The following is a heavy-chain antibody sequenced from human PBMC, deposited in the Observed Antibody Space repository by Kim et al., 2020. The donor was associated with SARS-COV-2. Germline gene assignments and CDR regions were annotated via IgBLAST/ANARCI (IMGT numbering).Heavy chain of an antibody. Sequence: SETLSLTCAVYGGSFSDYKWSWIRQPPGKGLEWIGEINHSGSTRHSPSLKSRVTISVDTSKSQFSLRLKSMTAADTAVYYCARGRAGVVPAPVLGLGPFYDCSAMDVWGQGTAVAVSS. V-gene: IGHV4-34*01. D-gene: IGHD2-2*02. CDR3: ARGRAGVVPAPVLGLGPFYDCSAMDV. CDR2: INHSGST. J-gene: IGHJ6*02. CDR1: GGSFSDYK.